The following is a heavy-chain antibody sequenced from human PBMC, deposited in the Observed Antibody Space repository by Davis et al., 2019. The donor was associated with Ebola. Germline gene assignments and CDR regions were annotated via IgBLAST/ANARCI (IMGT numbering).Heavy chain of an antibody. J-gene: IGHJ4*02. CDR2: ISYDGSNK. V-gene: IGHV3-30*18. CDR1: GFTFSSYG. Sequence: PGGSLRLSCAASGFTFSSYGMHWVRQAPGKGLEWVAVISYDGSNKYYADSVKGRFTISRDNSKNTLYLQMNSLRAEDTAVYYCAKERAAAGTDAFDYWGQGTLVTVSS. CDR3: AKERAAAGTDAFDY. D-gene: IGHD6-13*01.